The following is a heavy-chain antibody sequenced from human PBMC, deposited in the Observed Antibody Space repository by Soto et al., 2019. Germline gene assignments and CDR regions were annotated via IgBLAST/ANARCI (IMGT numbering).Heavy chain of an antibody. Sequence: QVQLVQSGAEVKKPGSSVKVSCKASGGTFSSYTISWVRQAPGQGLEWMGRIIPILGIANYAQKFQGRVTITADKSTSAASMELSSLRSEDTAVYYCARETGTMLVAHWGQGTLVTVSS. CDR1: GGTFSSYT. CDR3: ARETGTMLVAH. J-gene: IGHJ4*02. CDR2: IIPILGIA. V-gene: IGHV1-69*02. D-gene: IGHD3-22*01.